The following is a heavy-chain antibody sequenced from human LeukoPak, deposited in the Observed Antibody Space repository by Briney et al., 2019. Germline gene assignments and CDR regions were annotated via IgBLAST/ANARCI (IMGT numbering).Heavy chain of an antibody. V-gene: IGHV4-34*01. Sequence: SETLSLTCAVYGGSFSGYYWSWIRQPPGKGLEWIGEINHSGSTYYNPSLKSRVTISVDTSKNQFSLKLSSVTAADTAVYYCARVNYRAAAGTWGQGTLVTVSS. CDR1: GGSFSGYY. D-gene: IGHD6-13*01. CDR3: ARVNYRAAAGT. CDR2: INHSGST. J-gene: IGHJ4*02.